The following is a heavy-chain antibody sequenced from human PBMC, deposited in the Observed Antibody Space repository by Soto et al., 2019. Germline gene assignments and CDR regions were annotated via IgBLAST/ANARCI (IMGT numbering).Heavy chain of an antibody. D-gene: IGHD2-15*01. J-gene: IGHJ4*02. Sequence: VQLLESGGGLVQPGRSLRLSCAASAFSFSSYVMHWVRQAPGKGLEWVAVISYDESNKSYADSVKGRFTISRDNSKNTLYLQMNSLRPEDTAVYYCAREVSGYCSGGSCYYFDYWGQGTLVTVSS. CDR1: AFSFSSYV. CDR3: AREVSGYCSGGSCYYFDY. CDR2: ISYDESNK. V-gene: IGHV3-30-3*01.